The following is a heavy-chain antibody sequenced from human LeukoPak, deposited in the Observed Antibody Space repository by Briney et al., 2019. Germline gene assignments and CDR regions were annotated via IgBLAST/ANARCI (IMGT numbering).Heavy chain of an antibody. CDR3: ARVGSSGWYVHPTLDY. CDR2: INPNSGGT. D-gene: IGHD6-19*01. J-gene: IGHJ4*02. CDR1: GYTFTGYY. V-gene: IGHV1-2*02. Sequence: ASVKVSCKASGYTFTGYYMHWVRQAPGQGLEWMGWINPNSGGTNYAQKFQGRVTMTRDTSISTASMELSWLRSDDTAVYYCARVGSSGWYVHPTLDYWGQGTLVTVSS.